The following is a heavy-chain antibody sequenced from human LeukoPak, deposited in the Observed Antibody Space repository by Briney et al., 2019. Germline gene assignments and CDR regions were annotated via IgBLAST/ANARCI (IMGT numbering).Heavy chain of an antibody. V-gene: IGHV1-18*01. CDR2: ISAYNGNT. D-gene: IGHD5-18*01. CDR3: ARDEDGGYRFAYYYYGMDV. J-gene: IGHJ6*02. CDR1: GYTFTSYG. Sequence: GASVTVSCKASGYTFTSYGISWLRQAPGQGLEWMGWISAYNGNTNYAQKLQGRVTMTTDTSTSTAYMELRSLRSDDTAVYYCARDEDGGYRFAYYYYGMDVWGQGTTVTVSS.